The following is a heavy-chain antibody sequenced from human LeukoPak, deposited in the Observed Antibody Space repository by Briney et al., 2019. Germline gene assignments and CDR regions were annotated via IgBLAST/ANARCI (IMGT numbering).Heavy chain of an antibody. D-gene: IGHD3-10*01. CDR1: GGSISSSSYY. CDR3: ARETPGSGFLDY. V-gene: IGHV4-39*07. J-gene: IGHJ4*02. Sequence: SETLSLTCTVSGGSISSSSYYWGWIRQPPGKGLEWIGSIYYSGSTYYNPSLKSRVTISVDTSKNQFSLKLSSVTAADTAVYYCARETPGSGFLDYWGQGTLVTVSS. CDR2: IYYSGST.